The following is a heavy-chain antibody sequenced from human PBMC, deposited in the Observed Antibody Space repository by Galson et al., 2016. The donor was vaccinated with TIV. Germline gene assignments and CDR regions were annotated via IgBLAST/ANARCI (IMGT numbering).Heavy chain of an antibody. V-gene: IGHV4-34*01. CDR2: IRDTGRS. D-gene: IGHD6-19*01. CDR1: GGSFSGHY. Sequence: ETLSLTCAVYGGSFSGHYWSWIRPSLEKGLEWIGEIRDTGRSNYNPPLPSRVTISIDTSQNLFSLKVMSVTAADTGVYYCARHSSSGLPGIQVAARRRPFDIWGQGTVVTVSS. CDR3: ARHSSSGLPGIQVAARRRPFDI. J-gene: IGHJ3*02.